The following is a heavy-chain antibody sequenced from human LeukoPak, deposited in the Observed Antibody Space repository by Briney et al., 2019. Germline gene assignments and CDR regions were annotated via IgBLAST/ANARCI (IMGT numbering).Heavy chain of an antibody. CDR2: FDPEDGET. D-gene: IGHD1-26*01. Sequence: ASVKVSSKVSGYTLTELSMHWVRQAPGKGLEWMGGFDPEDGETIYAQKFQGRVTMTEDTSTDTAYMELSSLRSEDTAVYYCATWVGVGATEAFDYWVQGTLVTVSS. V-gene: IGHV1-24*01. CDR3: ATWVGVGATEAFDY. J-gene: IGHJ4*02. CDR1: GYTLTELS.